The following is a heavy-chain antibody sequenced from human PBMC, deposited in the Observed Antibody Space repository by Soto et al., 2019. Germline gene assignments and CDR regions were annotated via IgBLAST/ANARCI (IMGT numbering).Heavy chain of an antibody. CDR3: AGASTVAGTYYFDL. V-gene: IGHV6-1*01. Sequence: SQPISLTCAISGDSVSSDRAVWNWIMQSPSRGLEWLGRTYYRSKWYNDYAVSVRSRITINPDTSKNQFSLQVNSVSPEDTAVYYCAGASTVAGTYYFDLWGQGTLVTVSS. CDR2: TYYRSKWYN. CDR1: GDSVSSDRAV. D-gene: IGHD6-19*01. J-gene: IGHJ4*02.